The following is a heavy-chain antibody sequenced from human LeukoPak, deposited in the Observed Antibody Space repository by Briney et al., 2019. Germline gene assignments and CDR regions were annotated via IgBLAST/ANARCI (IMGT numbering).Heavy chain of an antibody. V-gene: IGHV4-4*07. Sequence: SETLSLICSVSGDSINGYYWSWIRVPAGKGLEWIGRLYASGNPNYASGTTHTNASLRSRLKMSLDTSKNQLSLKLRSVTAADTAVYYCAREAKPANAAGLDVWGQGTTVTVSS. J-gene: IGHJ6*02. D-gene: IGHD4/OR15-4a*01. CDR3: AREAKPANAAGLDV. CDR2: LYASGNP. CDR1: GDSINGYY.